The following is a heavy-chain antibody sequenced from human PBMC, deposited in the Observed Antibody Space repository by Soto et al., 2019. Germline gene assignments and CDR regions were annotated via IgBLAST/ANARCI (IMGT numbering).Heavy chain of an antibody. D-gene: IGHD2-21*01. CDR3: AREGIPTAAASRYLDY. J-gene: IGHJ4*02. Sequence: SGGSLRLSCAASGFTFSSYAMHWVRQAPGKGLEWVAFMSYDGSHIYYADSEKGRFTISRDNSKNTLYLQMNSLRPEDTSVYYCAREGIPTAAASRYLDYWGQGTLVTVSS. V-gene: IGHV3-30*04. CDR1: GFTFSSYA. CDR2: MSYDGSHI.